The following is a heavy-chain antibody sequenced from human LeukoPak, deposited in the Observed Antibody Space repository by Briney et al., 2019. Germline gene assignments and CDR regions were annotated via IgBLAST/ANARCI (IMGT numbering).Heavy chain of an antibody. CDR3: AREGDIRTFDY. CDR2: ISYDGSNR. V-gene: IGHV3-30-3*01. D-gene: IGHD3-16*02. CDR1: GFNFSSYA. Sequence: GGSLRLSCAASGFNFSSYAMHWVRQAPGKGLEWVAVISYDGSNRYYADSVKGRFTISRDNSKNTLYLQMNSLRAEDTAVYYCAREGDIRTFDYWGQGTLVTVSS. J-gene: IGHJ4*02.